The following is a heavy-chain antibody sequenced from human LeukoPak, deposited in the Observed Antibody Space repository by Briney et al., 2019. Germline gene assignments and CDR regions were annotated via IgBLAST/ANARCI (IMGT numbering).Heavy chain of an antibody. CDR1: GFNFSGFA. V-gene: IGHV3-23*01. Sequence: GGSLRLSCAASGFNFSGFAMSWVRRTPGKGLEWVSGISGTGDNTLYAASVKGRFTISRDNSKNTLYLEMNSLRAEDTALYYCARAPITSPFYFDYWGQGTLVTVSS. CDR2: ISGTGDNT. D-gene: IGHD2-2*01. J-gene: IGHJ4*02. CDR3: ARAPITSPFYFDY.